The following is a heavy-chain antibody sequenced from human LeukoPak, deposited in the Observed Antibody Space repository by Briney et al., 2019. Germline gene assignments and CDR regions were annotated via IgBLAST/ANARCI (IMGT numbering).Heavy chain of an antibody. J-gene: IGHJ4*02. CDR1: GFTFSSYG. CDR2: ISGSGESK. V-gene: IGHV3-23*01. CDR3: AKRPERGYSYGWEDS. D-gene: IGHD5-18*01. Sequence: GGSLRLSCAASGFTFSSYGMSWVRQAPGKGVEWVSSISGSGESKYYADSVRGRFTISRDNSKNTVYLQMNSLRAEDTAVYYCAKRPERGYSYGWEDSWGQGTLVTVSS.